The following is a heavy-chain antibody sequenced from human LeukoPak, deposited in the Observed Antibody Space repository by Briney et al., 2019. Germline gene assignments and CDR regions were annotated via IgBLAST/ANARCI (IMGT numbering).Heavy chain of an antibody. D-gene: IGHD3-22*01. J-gene: IGHJ4*02. Sequence: NPGGSLRLSCAVSGFTFDDYSMHWVRQPPGKGLEWVSSITSSSIYIYYADSVKGRFTISRDNAKKSLYLQMNSLRAEDTAVYYCGRVRYDSIGYYSTFGYWGQGTLVTVSS. CDR1: GFTFDDYS. V-gene: IGHV3-21*01. CDR2: ITSSSIYI. CDR3: GRVRYDSIGYYSTFGY.